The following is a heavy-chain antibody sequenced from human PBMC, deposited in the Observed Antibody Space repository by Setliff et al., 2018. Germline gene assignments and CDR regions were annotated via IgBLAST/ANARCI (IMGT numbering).Heavy chain of an antibody. J-gene: IGHJ4*02. D-gene: IGHD5-18*01. CDR1: GFTFSDYG. V-gene: IGHV3-30*19. CDR2: ISYDGSNK. Sequence: PGGSLRLSCAASGFTFSDYGMHWVRQAPGKGLEWVAVISYDGSNKYYADSVKGRFTISRDNSKNTLYLQMNSLRAEDTAVYYCARGGYSYGYGTPKTFDYWGQGTLVTVSS. CDR3: ARGGYSYGYGTPKTFDY.